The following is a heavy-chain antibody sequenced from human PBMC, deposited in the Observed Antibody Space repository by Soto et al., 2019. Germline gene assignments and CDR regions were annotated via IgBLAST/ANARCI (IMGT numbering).Heavy chain of an antibody. V-gene: IGHV4-39*01. J-gene: IGHJ5*02. CDR2: IYDSGNT. CDR3: ARSSCSTTICYNWFDP. D-gene: IGHD2-2*01. Sequence: PXATLSLAFTVCGGSISTSRYHWGWIRQPPGKGLEWIANIYDSGNTYNNPSLKSRVTISVDTSKNQFSLKLTSVTAADTAIYYCARSSCSTTICYNWFDPWGQGTLVTVSS. CDR1: GGSISTSRYH.